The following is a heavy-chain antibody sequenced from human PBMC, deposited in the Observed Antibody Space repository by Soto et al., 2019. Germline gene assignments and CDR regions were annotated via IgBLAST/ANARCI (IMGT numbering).Heavy chain of an antibody. J-gene: IGHJ4*02. CDR1: GFTFSSYA. CDR2: ISGSGGST. V-gene: IGHV3-23*01. D-gene: IGHD5-18*01. CDR3: AKDPPGYSYGPDLNDY. Sequence: GGSLRLSCAASGFTFSSYAMSWVRQAPGKGLEWVSAISGSGGSTYYADSVKGRFTISRDNSKNTLYLQMNSLRAEDTAVYYCAKDPPGYSYGPDLNDYWGQGTLVTVSS.